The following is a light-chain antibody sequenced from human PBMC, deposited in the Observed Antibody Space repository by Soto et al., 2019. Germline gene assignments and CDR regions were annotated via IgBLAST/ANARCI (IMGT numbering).Light chain of an antibody. V-gene: IGLV2-23*02. J-gene: IGLJ3*02. CDR2: EVS. Sequence: QSALTQPASVSGSPGQSITISCSGTSSDVGSYNLVSWYQQHPGKAPKLMIYEVSKRSSGVSNRFSGSTSGNTASLTISGLQSEDEADYYCCSYAGSSTFGVFGGGTKLTVL. CDR3: CSYAGSSTFGV. CDR1: SSDVGSYNL.